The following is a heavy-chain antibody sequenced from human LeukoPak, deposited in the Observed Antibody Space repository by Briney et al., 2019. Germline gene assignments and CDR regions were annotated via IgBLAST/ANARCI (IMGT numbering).Heavy chain of an antibody. CDR3: AKDPYYDFWSGYYTGGYFDY. Sequence: GGSLRLSCAASGFTFSSYAMSWVRQAPGKGLEWVSAISGSGGSTYYADSVKGRFTISRDNSKNTLYLQMNSLRAEDTAVYYCAKDPYYDFWSGYYTGGYFDYWGQGTLVTVSS. CDR2: ISGSGGST. V-gene: IGHV3-23*01. CDR1: GFTFSSYA. J-gene: IGHJ4*02. D-gene: IGHD3-3*01.